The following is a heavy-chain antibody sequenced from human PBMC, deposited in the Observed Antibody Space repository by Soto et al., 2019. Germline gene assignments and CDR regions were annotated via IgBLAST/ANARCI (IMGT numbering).Heavy chain of an antibody. CDR3: VKDFRGGYDWTHD. CDR1: GFTFSNYA. V-gene: IGHV3-23*01. Sequence: EVQLLESGGDLVQPGGSLRLSCAASGFTFSNYAMSWVRQAPGKGLEWVSLIRGSGGPTNYADSVKGRFTVSRDNSKNMLFLKMNSLRAEDTAVYDCVKDFRGGYDWTHDWGQGTLVTVSS. J-gene: IGHJ4*02. D-gene: IGHD5-12*01. CDR2: IRGSGGPT.